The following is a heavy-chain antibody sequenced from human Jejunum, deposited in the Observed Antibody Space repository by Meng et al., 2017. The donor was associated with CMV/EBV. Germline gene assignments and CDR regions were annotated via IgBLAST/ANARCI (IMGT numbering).Heavy chain of an antibody. V-gene: IGHV3-21*01. CDR1: ASGLSDKS. J-gene: IGHJ4*01. CDR3: ARGATGGSYRFDF. CDR2: VKILSTFI. D-gene: IGHD1-26*01. Sequence: ASGLSDKSLNWVRQAPGKGLDWVSSVKILSTFIYYADSVKGRFTISRDNAMNTLYLQMNSLRVEDTAVYYCARGATGGSYRFDFWGHGTLVTVSS.